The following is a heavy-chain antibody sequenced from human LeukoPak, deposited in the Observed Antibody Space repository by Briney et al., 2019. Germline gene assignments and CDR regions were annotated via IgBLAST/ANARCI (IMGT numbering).Heavy chain of an antibody. J-gene: IGHJ3*02. V-gene: IGHV4-59*08. CDR1: GGSISSYY. Sequence: SETLSLTCTVSGGSISSYYWSWIRQPPGKGLEWIGYIYYSGSTNYNPSLKSRVTMSVDTSKNHFSLKLSSVTAADTAVYYCASRYYYDSSGTPYDAFDIWGQGTMVTVSS. D-gene: IGHD3-22*01. CDR3: ASRYYYDSSGTPYDAFDI. CDR2: IYYSGST.